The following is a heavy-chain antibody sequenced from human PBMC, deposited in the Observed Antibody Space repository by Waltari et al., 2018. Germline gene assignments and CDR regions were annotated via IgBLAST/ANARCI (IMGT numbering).Heavy chain of an antibody. D-gene: IGHD3-9*01. V-gene: IGHV1-69*01. CDR1: GGTFTHYA. CDR3: AKDSVLSDVILRMDV. Sequence: QVHLVQSGAEVKKPGSSVKVSCKASGGTFTHYAINWVRQAPGQGLEWMGGIIPIFGAADYAQKFQGRVTITADDSTNTAYMELSRLRSDDTAVYYCAKDSVLSDVILRMDVWGQGTTVTVSS. J-gene: IGHJ6*02. CDR2: IIPIFGAA.